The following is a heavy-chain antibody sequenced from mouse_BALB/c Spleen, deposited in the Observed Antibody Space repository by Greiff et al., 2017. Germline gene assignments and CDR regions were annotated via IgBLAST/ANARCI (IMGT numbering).Heavy chain of an antibody. V-gene: IGHV1-69*02. Sequence: QVQLQQSGPELVKTGASVKISCKASGYPFTDYWMHWVKQRPGQGLEWIGAIDTSDSYTSYNQKFKGKATLTVDESSSTAYMQLSSLTSEDSAVYYCARKGYGKDYAMDYWGQGTSVTVSS. CDR2: IDTSDSYT. CDR3: ARKGYGKDYAMDY. CDR1: GYPFTDYW. J-gene: IGHJ4*01. D-gene: IGHD2-10*02.